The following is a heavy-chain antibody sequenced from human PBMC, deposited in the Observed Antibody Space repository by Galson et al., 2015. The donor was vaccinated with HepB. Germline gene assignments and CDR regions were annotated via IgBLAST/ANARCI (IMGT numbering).Heavy chain of an antibody. CDR1: GYSFTSYW. V-gene: IGHV5-51*01. J-gene: IGHJ4*02. CDR2: IYPDDSNT. CDR3: ARSDSYGHWVGYFDY. D-gene: IGHD5-18*01. Sequence: QSGAEVKKPGESLKISCKGSGYSFTSYWIGWVRQMPGKGLEWMGIIYPDDSNTTYSPSFQGQVSISADKSTSTAFLQWSSLKASDTAMYFCARSDSYGHWVGYFDYWGQGTLVAVSS.